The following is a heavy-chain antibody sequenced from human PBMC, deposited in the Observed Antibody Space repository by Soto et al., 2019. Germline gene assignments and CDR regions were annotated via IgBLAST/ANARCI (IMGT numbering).Heavy chain of an antibody. CDR2: IIDSGGST. CDR1: GFTFSSCA. D-gene: IGHD3-22*01. V-gene: IGHV3-23*01. Sequence: GGSLRLSCAASGFTFSSCAMGWVRQAPGKGLEWVSDIIDSGGSTYYADSVKGRFTISRDNSKSTLYLQMNSLRAEDTALYYCAKDTYYHDSSGYYVFDCWGQGTLVTVSS. CDR3: AKDTYYHDSSGYYVFDC. J-gene: IGHJ4*02.